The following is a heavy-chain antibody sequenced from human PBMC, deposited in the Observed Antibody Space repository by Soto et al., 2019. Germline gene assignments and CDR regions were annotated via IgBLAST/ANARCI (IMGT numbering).Heavy chain of an antibody. V-gene: IGHV4-4*07. D-gene: IGHD6-13*01. CDR3: ARGAAAGVDYGMDV. Sequence: QVRLRESGPGLVRPSETLSLTCSVSGGSISTYYWSWIRQPAGKGLEWIGRIYRSGGTNFNPSLRSRVSLSVDTSKNQFSLKLSSVVAADTAVYYCARGAAAGVDYGMDVWGQGTTVTVS. J-gene: IGHJ6*02. CDR2: IYRSGGT. CDR1: GGSISTYY.